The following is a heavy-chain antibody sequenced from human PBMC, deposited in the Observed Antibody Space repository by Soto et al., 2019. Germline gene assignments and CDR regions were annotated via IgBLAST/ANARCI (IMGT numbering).Heavy chain of an antibody. CDR1: GGTFKNYA. J-gene: IGHJ4*02. CDR2: ILPVFDEL. CDR3: ARASDTSGYYY. V-gene: IGHV1-69*13. D-gene: IGHD3-3*01. Sequence: ASVKVSCKVSGGTFKNYAISWVRQAPGQGLEWVGGILPVFDELNYAPKLQGRVTITADEATSTAHLELGSLTSEDTAVYFCARASDTSGYYYWGQGTLVTVSS.